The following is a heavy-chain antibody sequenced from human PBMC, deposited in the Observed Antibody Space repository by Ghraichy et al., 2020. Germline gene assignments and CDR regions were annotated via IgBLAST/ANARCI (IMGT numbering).Heavy chain of an antibody. Sequence: SETLSLTCAVYGGSFSGYYWSWIRQPPGKGLEWIGEINHSGSTNYNPSLKSRVTISVDTSKNQFSLKLSSVTAADTAVYYCARSGAKVADQLDYWGQGTLVTVSS. CDR3: ARSGAKVADQLDY. CDR2: INHSGST. V-gene: IGHV4-34*01. J-gene: IGHJ4*02. D-gene: IGHD6-19*01. CDR1: GGSFSGYY.